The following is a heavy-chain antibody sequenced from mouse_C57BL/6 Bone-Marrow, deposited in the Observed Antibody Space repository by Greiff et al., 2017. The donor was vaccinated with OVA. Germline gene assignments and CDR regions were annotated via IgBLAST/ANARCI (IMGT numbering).Heavy chain of an antibody. CDR3: ARGEDWYFDV. Sequence: EVKLMESGGGLVKPGGSLKLSCAASGFTFSSYAMSWVRQTPEKRLEWVATISDGGSYTYYPDNVKGRFTISRDNAKNNQYLQMSHLKSEDTAMYYCARGEDWYFDVWGTGTTVTVTA. CDR1: GFTFSSYA. V-gene: IGHV5-4*03. CDR2: ISDGGSYT. J-gene: IGHJ1*03.